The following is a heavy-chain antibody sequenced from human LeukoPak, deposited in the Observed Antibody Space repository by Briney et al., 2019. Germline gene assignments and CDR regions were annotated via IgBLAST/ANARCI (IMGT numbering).Heavy chain of an antibody. J-gene: IGHJ6*03. CDR2: INPNSGGT. CDR1: GYTFTGYY. Sequence: ASVKVSCKASGYTFTGYYMHLVRQAPGQGLEWMGWINPNSGGTNYAQKFQGRVTMTRDTSISTAYMELSRLRSDDTAVYYCASSYSSRFYYMDVWGKGTTVTISS. V-gene: IGHV1-2*02. D-gene: IGHD6-13*01. CDR3: ASSYSSRFYYMDV.